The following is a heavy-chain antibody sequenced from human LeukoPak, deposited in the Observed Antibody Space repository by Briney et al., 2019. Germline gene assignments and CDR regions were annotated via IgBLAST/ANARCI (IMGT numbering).Heavy chain of an antibody. D-gene: IGHD2-15*01. Sequence: GGSLRLSCAASGFTFSSYEMNWVRQAPGRGLEWVSYISSSSSTIYYADSVKGRFTISRDNSKNTLYLQMNSLRAEDTAMYYCARHSFPGTFTPNNWFDPWGQGTLVTVSS. V-gene: IGHV3-48*01. J-gene: IGHJ5*02. CDR2: ISSSSSTI. CDR1: GFTFSSYE. CDR3: ARHSFPGTFTPNNWFDP.